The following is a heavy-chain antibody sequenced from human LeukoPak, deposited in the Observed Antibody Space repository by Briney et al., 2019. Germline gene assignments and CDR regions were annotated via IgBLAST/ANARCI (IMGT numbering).Heavy chain of an antibody. Sequence: GGSLRLSCAASGFTFSSYAISWVRQAPGKGLEWVSAISGSGGSTYYADSVKGRFTISRDNSKNTLYLQMNSLRAEDTAVYYCAKPSQARSGSYGYWGQGTLVTVSS. CDR2: ISGSGGST. CDR3: AKPSQARSGSYGY. D-gene: IGHD1-26*01. CDR1: GFTFSSYA. J-gene: IGHJ4*02. V-gene: IGHV3-23*01.